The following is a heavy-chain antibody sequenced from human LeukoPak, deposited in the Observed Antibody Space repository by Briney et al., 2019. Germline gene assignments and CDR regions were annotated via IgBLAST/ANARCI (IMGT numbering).Heavy chain of an antibody. D-gene: IGHD3-10*01. CDR3: ARDRTMVRGVMGDAFDI. V-gene: IGHV3-20*01. Sequence: GRSLRLSCAASGFTFDDYAMHWVRQAPGKGLEWVSGISWNGGSTGYADSVKGRFTISRDNAKNSLYLQMNSLRAEDTAFYQCARDRTMVRGVMGDAFDIWGQGTMVTVSS. J-gene: IGHJ3*02. CDR1: GFTFDDYA. CDR2: ISWNGGST.